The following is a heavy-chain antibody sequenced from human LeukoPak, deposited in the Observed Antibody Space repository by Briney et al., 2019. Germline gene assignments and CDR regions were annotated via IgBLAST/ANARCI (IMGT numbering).Heavy chain of an antibody. CDR1: GGSISSYY. J-gene: IGHJ6*02. Sequence: SETLSLTCTVSGGSISSYYWSWIRQPPGEGLEWIGYIYYSGSTNYNPSLKSRVTISVDTSKNQFSLKLSSVTAADTAVYYCARGIRMATTHLSYYYGMDVWGQGTTVTVSS. CDR3: ARGIRMATTHLSYYYGMDV. CDR2: IYYSGST. V-gene: IGHV4-59*01. D-gene: IGHD5-24*01.